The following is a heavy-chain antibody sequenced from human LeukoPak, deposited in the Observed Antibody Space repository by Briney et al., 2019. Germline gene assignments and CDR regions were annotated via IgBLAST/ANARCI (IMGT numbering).Heavy chain of an antibody. V-gene: IGHV4-59*08. CDR3: ARSPLENRRRGDNFFCDY. Sequence: SETLSLTCSVSRASVIHSYWSWLRRTPGKGLEWIGFVYYSGGTNLNPSLKSRVTSSLDTSKNQFSMNLTSVTAADTAMYYCARSPLENRRRGDNFFCDYWGQGMLVTVSS. CDR1: RASVIHSY. CDR2: VYYSGGT. J-gene: IGHJ4*02. D-gene: IGHD5-24*01.